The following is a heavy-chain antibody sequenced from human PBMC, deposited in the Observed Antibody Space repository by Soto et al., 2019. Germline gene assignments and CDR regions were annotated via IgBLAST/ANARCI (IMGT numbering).Heavy chain of an antibody. V-gene: IGHV4-59*01. Sequence: SETLSLTCTVSGGSISSYYWSWIRQPPGKGLEWIGYIYYTGTTKYNPSLKSRVTISVDTSKRQFSLKLTSVTAADTAVYYCVRDGGTAVSDAFDIWGPGTKVTVSS. CDR3: VRDGGTAVSDAFDI. CDR2: IYYTGTT. J-gene: IGHJ3*02. D-gene: IGHD2-21*02. CDR1: GGSISSYY.